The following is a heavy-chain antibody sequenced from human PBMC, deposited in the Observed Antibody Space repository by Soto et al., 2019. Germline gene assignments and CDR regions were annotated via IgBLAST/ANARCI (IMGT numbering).Heavy chain of an antibody. Sequence: ASVKVSCKASGYTYTNYGLTWVRQAPGQGLEWMGWISAYNGNTNYAQKLQGRVTMTTDTSTSTAYMELRSLRSDDTAVYYCARIVGADRRWFDPWGQGTLVTVSS. CDR1: GYTYTNYG. CDR3: ARIVGADRRWFDP. CDR2: ISAYNGNT. D-gene: IGHD1-26*01. V-gene: IGHV1-18*01. J-gene: IGHJ5*02.